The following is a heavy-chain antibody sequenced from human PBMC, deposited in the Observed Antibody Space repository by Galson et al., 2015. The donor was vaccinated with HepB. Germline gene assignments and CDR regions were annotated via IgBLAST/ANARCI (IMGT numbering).Heavy chain of an antibody. CDR2: ISAYNGNT. D-gene: IGHD1-26*01. Sequence: SVKVSCKASGYTFTSYGISWVRQAPGQGLEWMGWISAYNGNTNYAQKHQGRVTMTTDTSTSTAYMELRSLRSDDTAVYYCARLYSGSYLGRDDYYYYYGMDVWGQGTTVTVSS. V-gene: IGHV1-18*01. CDR1: GYTFTSYG. CDR3: ARLYSGSYLGRDDYYYYYGMDV. J-gene: IGHJ6*02.